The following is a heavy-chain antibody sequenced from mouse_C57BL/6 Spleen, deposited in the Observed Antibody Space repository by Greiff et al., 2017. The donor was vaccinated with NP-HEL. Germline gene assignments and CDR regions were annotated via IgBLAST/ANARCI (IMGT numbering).Heavy chain of an antibody. CDR3: ASPFYDWYFDV. CDR1: GYTFTDYY. Sequence: VQLKQSGPVLVKPGASVKMSCKASGYTFTDYYMNWVKQSHGKSLEWIGVINPYNGGTSYNQKFKGKATLTVDKSSSTAYMELNSLTSEDSAVYYCASPFYDWYFDVWGTGTTVTVSS. CDR2: INPYNGGT. J-gene: IGHJ1*03. D-gene: IGHD2-12*01. V-gene: IGHV1-19*01.